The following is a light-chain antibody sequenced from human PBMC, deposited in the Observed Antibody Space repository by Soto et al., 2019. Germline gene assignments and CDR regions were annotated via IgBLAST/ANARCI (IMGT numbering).Light chain of an antibody. CDR3: CSYAGTTTV. Sequence: QSALTQPASVSGSPGQSITISCTRASSDSGTYNFFAWYQQHPGEAPKLIIYEATQRPSGVSNRFSGSKSGNTASLTISGLQADDEADYYCCSYAGTTTVFGGGTTLTVL. CDR2: EAT. V-gene: IGLV2-23*01. J-gene: IGLJ2*01. CDR1: SSDSGTYNF.